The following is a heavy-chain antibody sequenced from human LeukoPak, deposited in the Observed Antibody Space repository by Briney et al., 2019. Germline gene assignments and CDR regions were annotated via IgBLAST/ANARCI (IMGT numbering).Heavy chain of an antibody. CDR1: GGSISSYY. V-gene: IGHV4-4*07. Sequence: NTSETLSLTCTVSGGSISSYYYNWIRQPAGKGLEWIGRIYTSGSTNYNPSLKSRVTMSLDTSKNQFSLKLSSVTAADTAVYYCARGNGDSYFDYWGQGTLVTVSS. CDR3: ARGNGDSYFDY. D-gene: IGHD7-27*01. J-gene: IGHJ4*02. CDR2: IYTSGST.